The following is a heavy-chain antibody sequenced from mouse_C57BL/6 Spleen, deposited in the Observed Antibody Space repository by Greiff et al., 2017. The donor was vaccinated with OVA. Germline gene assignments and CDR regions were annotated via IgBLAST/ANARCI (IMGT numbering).Heavy chain of an antibody. D-gene: IGHD4-1*01. CDR3: ARGVGRDWYFDV. Sequence: QVQLQQPGAELVRPGSSVKLSCKASGYTFTSYWMHWVKQRPIQGLEWIGNIDPSDSETDYNQKFKDKATLTVDKSSSTAYMQLSSLTSEDSAVYYCARGVGRDWYFDVWGTGTTVTVSS. J-gene: IGHJ1*03. CDR1: GYTFTSYW. CDR2: IDPSDSET. V-gene: IGHV1-52*01.